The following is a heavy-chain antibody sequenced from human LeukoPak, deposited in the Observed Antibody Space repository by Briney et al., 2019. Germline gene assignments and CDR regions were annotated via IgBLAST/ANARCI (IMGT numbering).Heavy chain of an antibody. CDR1: GFTFSSYA. CDR2: ISGSGGST. V-gene: IGHV3-23*01. CDR3: AKSLRWELRFDY. D-gene: IGHD1-26*01. Sequence: GGSLRLSCAASGFTFSSYAMSWVRQAPGKGLEWVSAISGSGGSTYYADSVKGRFTIYRDNSKNTLYLQMNSLRAEDTAVYYCAKSLRWELRFDYWGQGTLVTVSS. J-gene: IGHJ4*02.